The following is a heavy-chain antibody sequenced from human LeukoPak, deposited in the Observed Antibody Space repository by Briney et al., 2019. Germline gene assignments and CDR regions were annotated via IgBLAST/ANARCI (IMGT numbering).Heavy chain of an antibody. V-gene: IGHV3-23*01. CDR1: GFTFSSYA. CDR2: ISGSGGST. D-gene: IGHD6-19*01. J-gene: IGHJ4*02. CDR3: AKGTQWLVPNYFDY. Sequence: PGGSLRLSCAASGFTFSSYAMSWVRQAPGKGLEWVSAISGSGGSTYYADSVKGRFTISRDNSRDTLYLQMNSLRAEDTAVYYCAKGTQWLVPNYFDYWGQGTLVTASS.